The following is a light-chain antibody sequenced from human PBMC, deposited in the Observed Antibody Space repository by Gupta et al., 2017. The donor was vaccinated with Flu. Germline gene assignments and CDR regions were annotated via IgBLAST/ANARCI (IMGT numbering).Light chain of an antibody. CDR1: QSVSSY. Sequence: EIVLTQSPATLSLSPGERATLSCRASQSVSSYLAWYQQKPGQAPRLLIYDASNRDTGIPARFSGSGYGKEVTITISSREQEEFAGYYCQQRSNWPPNTFGGGTKVEIK. CDR3: QQRSNWPPNT. V-gene: IGKV3-11*01. CDR2: DAS. J-gene: IGKJ4*01.